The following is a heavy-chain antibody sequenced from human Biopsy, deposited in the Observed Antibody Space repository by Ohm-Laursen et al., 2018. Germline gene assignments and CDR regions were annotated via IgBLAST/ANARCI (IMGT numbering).Heavy chain of an antibody. CDR1: VFNFDEYA. V-gene: IGHV3-9*01. CDR3: VRSLRNYDFLDS. D-gene: IGHD3-16*01. Sequence: SLRLSFAPSVFNFDEYAMHWIRQGRGKGLVWVAGLTWNSGTIAYAGSVRGRFTISRDNAKNSLYLQMNNLTSEDTALYYCVRSLRNYDFLDSWGHGTLVSVSS. CDR2: LTWNSGTI. J-gene: IGHJ5*01.